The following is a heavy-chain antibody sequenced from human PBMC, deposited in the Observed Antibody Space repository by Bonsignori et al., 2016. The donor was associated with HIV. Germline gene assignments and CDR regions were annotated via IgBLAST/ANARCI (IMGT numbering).Heavy chain of an antibody. Sequence: QVQLQESGPGLVKPSQTLSLTCTVSGGSIRSGSNDWTWIRQPAGKGLEWIGRVYSTGSTKYNPSLESRVTISVDTSKNQFSLRLSSVTAADTAMYYCAKWYFRSGQQSDDFDIWGQGTMVIVSS. CDR2: VYSTGST. D-gene: IGHD2-15*01. J-gene: IGHJ3*02. CDR3: AKWYFRSGQQSDDFDI. V-gene: IGHV4-61*02. CDR1: GGSIRSGSND.